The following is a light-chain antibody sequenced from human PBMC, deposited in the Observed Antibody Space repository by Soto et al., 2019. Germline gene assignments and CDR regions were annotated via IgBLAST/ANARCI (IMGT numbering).Light chain of an antibody. CDR1: QSISSSY. V-gene: IGKV3-20*01. J-gene: IGKJ1*01. CDR3: QQYGSSPRT. CDR2: GAS. Sequence: TQSPSSLSASVEDRVIITCRASQSISSSYLAWYQQKPGQAPRLLIYGASSRATGIPDRFSGSGSGTDFTLTISRLEPEDFAVYYCQQYGSSPRTFGQGTKVDIK.